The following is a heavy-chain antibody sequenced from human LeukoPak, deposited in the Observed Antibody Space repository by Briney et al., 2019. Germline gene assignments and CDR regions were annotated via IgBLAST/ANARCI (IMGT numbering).Heavy chain of an antibody. D-gene: IGHD5-18*01. CDR2: ISYDGSNK. J-gene: IGHJ3*02. CDR1: GFTFSSYA. CDR3: AREREPIQLWFGDAFDI. Sequence: QPGGSLRLSCAASGFTFSSYAMHWVRQAPGKGLEWVAVISYDGSNKYYADSVKGRFTISRDNSKNTLYLQMNSLRAEDTAVYYCAREREPIQLWFGDAFDIWGQGTMVTVSS. V-gene: IGHV3-30*04.